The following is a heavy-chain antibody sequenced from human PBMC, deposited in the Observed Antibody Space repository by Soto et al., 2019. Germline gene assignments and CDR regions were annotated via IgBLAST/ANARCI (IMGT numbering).Heavy chain of an antibody. Sequence: QVQLVESGGGVVQPGRSLRLSCAASGFTFSSYGMHWVRQAPGKGLEWVAVIWYDGSNQNYAESVKGRLTISRDNFKNTLYLQINSLRAEDTAVYYCARDTAMIRGNFDYWGQGTLVTVSS. CDR2: IWYDGSNQ. V-gene: IGHV3-33*01. D-gene: IGHD5-18*01. CDR1: GFTFSSYG. CDR3: ARDTAMIRGNFDY. J-gene: IGHJ4*02.